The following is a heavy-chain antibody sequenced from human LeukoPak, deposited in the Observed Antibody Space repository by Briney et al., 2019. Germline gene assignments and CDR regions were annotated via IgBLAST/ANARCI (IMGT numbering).Heavy chain of an antibody. D-gene: IGHD3-22*01. J-gene: IGHJ4*02. CDR2: TYYRSKWYN. V-gene: IGHV6-1*01. CDR3: ARAVSEGYYDSSGYYPFDY. CDR1: GDSVSSNSAA. Sequence: SQTLSLTCAISGDSVSSNSAAWNWIRQSPSRGLEWLGRTYYRSKWYNDYAVSVKSRITINPDTSKNQFSLQLNSVTPEDTAVYYCARAVSEGYYDSSGYYPFDYWGQGTLVTVSS.